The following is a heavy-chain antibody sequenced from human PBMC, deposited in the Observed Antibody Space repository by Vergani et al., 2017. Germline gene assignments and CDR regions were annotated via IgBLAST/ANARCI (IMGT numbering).Heavy chain of an antibody. D-gene: IGHD2-21*01. Sequence: QVQLVQSGGGVVQPGGSLTLSCVASGFTFNSYGMQWVRQAPGMGLEWVAFVWFDGSNEYYEDSVKGRFIVSRDNSKDALYLQMNSLRTDDTAVYYCARDLAYCHEGSSALWGQGSVVTVSS. J-gene: IGHJ4*02. CDR2: VWFDGSNE. CDR1: GFTFNSYG. V-gene: IGHV3-30*02. CDR3: ARDLAYCHEGSSAL.